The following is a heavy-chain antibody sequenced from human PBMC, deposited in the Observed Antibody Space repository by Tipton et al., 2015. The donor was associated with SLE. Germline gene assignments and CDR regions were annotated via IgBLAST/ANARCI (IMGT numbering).Heavy chain of an antibody. Sequence: TLFLTCTVSGDSINTRYYWSWVRQPAGKGLEWIGRLYPGGSTNYNPALKSRVTISIDTSKNQFSLKLSSVAAADTAVYYCARASPGVWYFDLWGRGTLVTVSS. CDR3: ARASPGVWYFDL. D-gene: IGHD2-8*01. J-gene: IGHJ2*01. CDR1: GDSINTRYY. V-gene: IGHV4-61*02. CDR2: LYPGGST.